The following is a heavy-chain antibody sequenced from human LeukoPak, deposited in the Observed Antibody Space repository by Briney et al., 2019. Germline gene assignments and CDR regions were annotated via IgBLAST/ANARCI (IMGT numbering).Heavy chain of an antibody. CDR2: IYYSGST. J-gene: IGHJ4*02. V-gene: IGHV4-59*01. CDR3: ARERSGAAYFDY. CDR1: GGSIGSYY. Sequence: SETLSLTCTVSGGSIGSYYWSWIRQPPGKGLEWIGYIYYSGSTNYNPSLKSRVTISVDTSKSQFSLKLSSVTAADTAVYYCARERSGAAYFDYWDQGTLVTVSS. D-gene: IGHD1-26*01.